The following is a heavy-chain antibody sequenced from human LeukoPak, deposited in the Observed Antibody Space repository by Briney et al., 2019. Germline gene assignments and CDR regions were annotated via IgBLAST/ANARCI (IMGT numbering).Heavy chain of an antibody. J-gene: IGHJ3*02. Sequence: PSETLSLTCAVYGGSFSGYYWSWIRQPPGKGLEWIGEINHSGSTNYNPSLKSRVTISLDTSNNQFSLKLSSVTAADTAVYYCARRKQPDIWGQGTMVTVSS. CDR2: INHSGST. CDR3: ARRKQPDI. D-gene: IGHD6-13*01. CDR1: GGSFSGYY. V-gene: IGHV4-34*01.